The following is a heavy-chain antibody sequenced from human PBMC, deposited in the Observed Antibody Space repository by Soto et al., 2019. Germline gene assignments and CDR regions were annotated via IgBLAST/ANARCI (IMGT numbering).Heavy chain of an antibody. CDR3: ARDRYCTNGLCYRYFDL. J-gene: IGHJ2*01. Sequence: GGSLRLSCAASGFTFSSYAMHWVRQAPGKGLEWVAVISYDGSNKYYADSVKGRFTISRDNSKNTLYLQMNSLRAEDTAVYYCARDRYCTNGLCYRYFDLWGRGTLVTVSS. CDR2: ISYDGSNK. V-gene: IGHV3-30-3*01. D-gene: IGHD2-8*01. CDR1: GFTFSSYA.